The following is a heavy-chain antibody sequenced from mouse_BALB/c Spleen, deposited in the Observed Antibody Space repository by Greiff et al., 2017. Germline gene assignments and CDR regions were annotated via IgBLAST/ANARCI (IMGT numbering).Heavy chain of an antibody. CDR3: TRKYGNSYYAMDY. V-gene: IGHV5-6-4*01. Sequence: EVKLMESGGGLVKPGGSLKLSCAASGFTFSSYTMSWVRQTPEKRLEWVATISSGGSYTYYPDSVKGRFTISRDNAKNTLYLQMSSLKSEDTAMYYCTRKYGNSYYAMDYWGQGTSVTVSS. D-gene: IGHD2-10*02. J-gene: IGHJ4*01. CDR2: ISSGGSYT. CDR1: GFTFSSYT.